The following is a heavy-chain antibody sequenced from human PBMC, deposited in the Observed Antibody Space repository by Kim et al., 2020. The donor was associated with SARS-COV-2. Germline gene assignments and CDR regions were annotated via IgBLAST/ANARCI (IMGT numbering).Heavy chain of an antibody. J-gene: IGHJ6*02. CDR2: INPNSGGT. D-gene: IGHD3-16*01. V-gene: IGHV1-2*02. Sequence: ASVKVSCKASGYTFTGYYMHWVRQAPGQGLEWMGWINPNSGGTNYAQKFQGRVTMTRDTSISTAYMELSRLRSDDTAVYYCASPLYGGNYYYYGMDVWGQGTTVTVSS. CDR1: GYTFTGYY. CDR3: ASPLYGGNYYYYGMDV.